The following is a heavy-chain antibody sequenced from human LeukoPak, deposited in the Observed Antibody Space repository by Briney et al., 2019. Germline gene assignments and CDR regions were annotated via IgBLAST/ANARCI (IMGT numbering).Heavy chain of an antibody. D-gene: IGHD3-10*01. V-gene: IGHV3-9*01. CDR2: ISWNSGSI. J-gene: IGHJ4*02. CDR3: AKDGSPGIGGGFRGHTYFDY. Sequence: GRSLRLSCEASGFTLEDYGIHWVRQVPGKGLEWVSGISWNSGSIGYADSVKGRFTISRDNAKNSLYLQMDSLRAEDTALYYCAKDGSPGIGGGFRGHTYFDYWGQGTLVTVSS. CDR1: GFTLEDYG.